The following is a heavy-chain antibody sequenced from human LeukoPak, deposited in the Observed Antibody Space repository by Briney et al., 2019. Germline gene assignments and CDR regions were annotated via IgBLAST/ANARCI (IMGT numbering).Heavy chain of an antibody. V-gene: IGHV3-23*01. CDR2: ISGSGGST. Sequence: GGTLRLSCAASGFTFSSYGMSWVRQAPGKGLEWVSAISGSGGSTYYADSVKGRFTISRDNSKNTLYLQMNSLRAEDTAVYYCAKDPQVATIDYFDYCGQGTLVTVSS. CDR1: GFTFSSYG. J-gene: IGHJ4*02. CDR3: AKDPQVATIDYFDY. D-gene: IGHD5-12*01.